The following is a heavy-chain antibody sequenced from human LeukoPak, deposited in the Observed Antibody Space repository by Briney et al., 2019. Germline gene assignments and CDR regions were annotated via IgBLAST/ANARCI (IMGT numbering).Heavy chain of an antibody. D-gene: IGHD3-22*01. CDR3: ARDRVICDSSGYYCGYWYFDL. J-gene: IGHJ2*01. Sequence: GASVKVSCKASGYTFTGYYMHWVRQAPGQGLEWMGRINPNSGGTNYAQKFQGRVTMTRDTSISTAYMELSRLRSDDTAVYYCARDRVICDSSGYYCGYWYFDLWGRGTLVTVSS. CDR2: INPNSGGT. CDR1: GYTFTGYY. V-gene: IGHV1-2*06.